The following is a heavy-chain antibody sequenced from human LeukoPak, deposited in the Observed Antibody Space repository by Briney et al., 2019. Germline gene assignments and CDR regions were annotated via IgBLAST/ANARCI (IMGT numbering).Heavy chain of an antibody. CDR1: GGSISSSSYY. CDR2: IYYSGST. CDR3: ARAGFGELSWYYFDY. Sequence: PSETLSLTCTVSGGSISSSSYYWGWIRQPPGKGLEWIGSIYYSGSTYYNPSLKSRVTISVDTSKNQFSLKLSSVTAADTAVYYCARAGFGELSWYYFDYWGQGTLVTVSS. D-gene: IGHD3-10*01. J-gene: IGHJ4*02. V-gene: IGHV4-39*07.